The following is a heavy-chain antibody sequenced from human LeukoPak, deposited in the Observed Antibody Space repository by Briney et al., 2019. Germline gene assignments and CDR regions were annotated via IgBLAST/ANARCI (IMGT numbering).Heavy chain of an antibody. Sequence: PGGSLRLSCAASGFTFSSYNMNWVRQAPGKGLEWVSYISPGSSTIYYADSVRGRFTISRDNAKNSLYLQMNSLRDEDTAVYYCARSKQLDYWGQGTLVTVSS. V-gene: IGHV3-48*02. CDR3: ARSKQLDY. CDR2: ISPGSSTI. J-gene: IGHJ4*02. D-gene: IGHD6-13*01. CDR1: GFTFSSYN.